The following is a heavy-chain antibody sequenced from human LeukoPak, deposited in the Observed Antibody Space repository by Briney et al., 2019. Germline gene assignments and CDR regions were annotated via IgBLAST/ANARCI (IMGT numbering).Heavy chain of an antibody. J-gene: IGHJ4*02. V-gene: IGHV3-30*04. Sequence: GGSLRLSCAASGFTFSSYAMSWVRQAPGKGLEWVALISYDVSNTYYADSVKGRFTISRDNSKNTLYLQMNSLRAEDTAVYYCARGRVVVTAISEYWGQGTLVTVSS. CDR1: GFTFSSYA. CDR3: ARGRVVVTAISEY. D-gene: IGHD2-21*02. CDR2: ISYDVSNT.